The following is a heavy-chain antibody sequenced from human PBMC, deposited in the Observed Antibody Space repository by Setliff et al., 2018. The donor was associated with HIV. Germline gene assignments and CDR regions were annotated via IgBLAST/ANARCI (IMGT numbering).Heavy chain of an antibody. Sequence: ASVKVSCKATGYTFTDYYMHWVRQAPGQGLEWMGWINPNSGGTNYAQKFQGRVTMTRDTSISTAYMELSRLISDDTAVYYCARDAGHIVVVVAAYYYYIDFWGKGTTVTVSS. CDR3: ARDAGHIVVVVAAYYYYIDF. CDR1: GYTFTDYY. CDR2: INPNSGGT. V-gene: IGHV1-2*02. J-gene: IGHJ6*03. D-gene: IGHD2-15*01.